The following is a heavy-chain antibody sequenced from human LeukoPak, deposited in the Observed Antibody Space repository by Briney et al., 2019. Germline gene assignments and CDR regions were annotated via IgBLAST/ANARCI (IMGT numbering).Heavy chain of an antibody. Sequence: PGGSLRLSCAASGFTFSSYGMHWVRQAPGKGLEWVAVIWYGGSNKYYADSVKGRFTISRDNSKNTLYLQMNSLRAEDTAVYYCARAGIAAAGYFDYWGQGTLVTVSS. D-gene: IGHD6-13*01. CDR3: ARAGIAAAGYFDY. J-gene: IGHJ4*02. V-gene: IGHV3-33*01. CDR1: GFTFSSYG. CDR2: IWYGGSNK.